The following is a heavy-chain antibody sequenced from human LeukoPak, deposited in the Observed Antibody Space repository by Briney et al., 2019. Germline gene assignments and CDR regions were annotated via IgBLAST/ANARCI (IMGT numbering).Heavy chain of an antibody. J-gene: IGHJ4*02. CDR3: AKDRPFGDFRRRDPDF. D-gene: IGHD4-17*01. Sequence: GVSLKLSCAASGFTFSSYAMSWVRQAPGKGLERVSSITGHGGTTYYADSVRGRFTVSRDNSNNTLYLQMNSLRAEDTAVYYCAKDRPFGDFRRRDPDFWGQGTLVTVSS. V-gene: IGHV3-23*01. CDR2: ITGHGGTT. CDR1: GFTFSSYA.